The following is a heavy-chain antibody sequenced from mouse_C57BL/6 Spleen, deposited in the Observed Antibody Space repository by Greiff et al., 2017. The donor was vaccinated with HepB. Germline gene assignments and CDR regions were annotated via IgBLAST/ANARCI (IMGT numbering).Heavy chain of an antibody. CDR1: GYTFTDYN. J-gene: IGHJ3*01. D-gene: IGHD2-4*01. Sequence: VQLQQSVPELVKPGASVKIPCKASGYTFTDYNMDWVKQSHGKSLEWIGDINPNNGGTIYNQKFKGKATLTVDKSSSTAYMELRSLTSEDTAVYYCARSGGLRAWFAYWGQGTLVTVSA. CDR2: INPNNGGT. CDR3: ARSGGLRAWFAY. V-gene: IGHV1-18*01.